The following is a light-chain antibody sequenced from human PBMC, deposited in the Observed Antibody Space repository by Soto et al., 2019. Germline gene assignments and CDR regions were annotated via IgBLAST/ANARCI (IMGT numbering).Light chain of an antibody. V-gene: IGKV3-15*01. Sequence: EIVMTQSPATLSVSPGERATLSCGASQSVSSNLAWHQQKPGQAPRLLIYGASTRATGIPARFSGSGSGTEFTLTISSLQSEDFAVYYCQQYINWPLTFGQGTKVEVK. J-gene: IGKJ1*01. CDR1: QSVSSN. CDR2: GAS. CDR3: QQYINWPLT.